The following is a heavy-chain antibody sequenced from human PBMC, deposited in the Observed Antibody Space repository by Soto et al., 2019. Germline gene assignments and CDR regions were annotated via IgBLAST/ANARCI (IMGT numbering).Heavy chain of an antibody. J-gene: IGHJ4*02. Sequence: LSLTCAVSGYSRNSGYYWSWIHQPPGKGLEWIGEINHSGSTNYNPSLKSRVXIXXXXXXXXXXXKLSSVTAADTAVYYCARHAGGVSQIDYWGQGTLVTVSS. CDR3: ARHAGGVSQIDY. D-gene: IGHD1-26*01. V-gene: IGHV4-34*01. CDR2: INHSGST. CDR1: GYSRNSGYY.